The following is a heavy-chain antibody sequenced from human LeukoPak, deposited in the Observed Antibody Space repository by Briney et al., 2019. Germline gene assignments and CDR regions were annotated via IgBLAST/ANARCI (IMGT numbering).Heavy chain of an antibody. CDR3: AREASSVVVPAANSVDY. CDR2: INSGSSHV. J-gene: IGHJ4*02. V-gene: IGHV3-21*01. CDR1: GFTFSTYS. D-gene: IGHD2-2*01. Sequence: PGGSLRLSCAASGFTFSTYSMNWVRQSPGKGLEWVSAINSGSSHVVYGDSVKGRFTISRDNAKNSLHLQMNSLRAEDTAVYYCAREASSVVVPAANSVDYWGQGTLVTVSS.